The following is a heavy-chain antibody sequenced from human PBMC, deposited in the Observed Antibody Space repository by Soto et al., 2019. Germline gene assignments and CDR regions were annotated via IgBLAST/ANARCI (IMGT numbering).Heavy chain of an antibody. CDR1: GYTFTSYG. CDR2: ISAYNGNT. Sequence: ASVKVSCKASGYTFTSYGISWVRQAPGQGLEWMGWISAYNGNTNYAQKLQGRVTMTTDTSTSTAYMELRSLRSDDTAVYYCARDVERYCSGGSCSPFDYWGQGTLVTVSS. D-gene: IGHD2-15*01. CDR3: ARDVERYCSGGSCSPFDY. V-gene: IGHV1-18*01. J-gene: IGHJ4*02.